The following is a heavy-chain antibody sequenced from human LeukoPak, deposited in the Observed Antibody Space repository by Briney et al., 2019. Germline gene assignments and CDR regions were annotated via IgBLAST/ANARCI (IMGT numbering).Heavy chain of an antibody. CDR3: ARLYGGAFDY. Sequence: SQTLSLTCALSGDSVSTNSVAWNWIRQSPSRGLEWLGRTYYRSKWYNDYAVSVKSRITINPDTSKNQFTLQLNSVTPEDTAVYYCARLYGGAFDYWGQGTLVTVSS. CDR2: TYYRSKWYN. V-gene: IGHV6-1*01. D-gene: IGHD2/OR15-2a*01. J-gene: IGHJ4*02. CDR1: GDSVSTNSVA.